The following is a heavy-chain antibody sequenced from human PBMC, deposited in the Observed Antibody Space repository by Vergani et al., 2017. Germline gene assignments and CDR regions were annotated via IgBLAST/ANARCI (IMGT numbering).Heavy chain of an antibody. CDR1: GFTFSNSA. V-gene: IGHV3-33*08. CDR2: IWHDGSNE. J-gene: IGHJ6*03. D-gene: IGHD3-16*01. CDR3: ARDKSKRAPAVMGTYYYYMDV. Sequence: VHLLESGGGLVQSGGSLRLSCAASGFTFSNSAVSWVRQAPGRGLAWVAGIWHDGSNEKYVDSVQGRFTISRDNSKNTLYLEMESLRVEDTAVYFCARDKSKRAPAVMGTYYYYMDVWGKGTKVTVSS.